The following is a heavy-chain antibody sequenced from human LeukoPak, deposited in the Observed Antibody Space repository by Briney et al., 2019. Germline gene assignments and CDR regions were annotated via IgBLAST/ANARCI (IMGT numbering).Heavy chain of an antibody. J-gene: IGHJ5*02. CDR1: GYTFTSYG. V-gene: IGHV1-18*01. D-gene: IGHD6-13*01. CDR2: ISAYNGKA. CDR3: ARARIAAAGTFDP. Sequence: VASLKASRKASGYTFTSYGISWVRQAPGPGLKWLGGISAYNGKATYAQKLPGRVTMTTGTSTSTAYMELRSLRSDATAVYYCARARIAAAGTFDPWGQGTLVTVS.